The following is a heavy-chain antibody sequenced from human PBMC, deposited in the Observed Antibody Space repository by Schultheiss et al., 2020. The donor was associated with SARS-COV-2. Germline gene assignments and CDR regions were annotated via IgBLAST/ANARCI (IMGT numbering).Heavy chain of an antibody. J-gene: IGHJ5*02. CDR3: ARVVVPAATWFDP. CDR2: IYYSGST. Sequence: SGPTLVKPTQTLTLTCTFSGFSLSTSGMRVSWIRQHPGKGLEWIGYIYYSGSTYYNPSLKSLVTISVDTSKNQFSLKLSSVTAADTAVYYCARVVVPAATWFDPWGQGTLVTVSS. V-gene: IGHV4-31*01. D-gene: IGHD2-2*01. CDR1: GFSLSTSGMR.